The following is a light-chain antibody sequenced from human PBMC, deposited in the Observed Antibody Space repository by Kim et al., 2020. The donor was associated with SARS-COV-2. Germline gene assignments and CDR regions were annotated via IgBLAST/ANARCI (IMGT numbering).Light chain of an antibody. Sequence: GRRVTISLPGGISNIGSNSITRLQQFPGAAPKLLVFNNEQRPSGVPDRFSASKSATSASLAISGLQSDDEAVYFCATWDNILNGGVFGGGTQLTVL. V-gene: IGLV1-44*01. CDR3: ATWDNILNGGV. CDR2: NNE. J-gene: IGLJ3*02. CDR1: ISNIGSNS.